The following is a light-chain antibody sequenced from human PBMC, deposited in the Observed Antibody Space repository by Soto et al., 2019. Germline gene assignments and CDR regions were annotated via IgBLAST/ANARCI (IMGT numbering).Light chain of an antibody. CDR3: EQYNNWPIT. V-gene: IGKV3-15*01. Sequence: EIVLTHSPGTLSLSPCERATLSSCASQNVLSNYLAWYQQKPGQAPRLLIYGASTRATGIPARFSGSGSGTEFTLTISSLQSEDFAVYYCEQYNNWPITFGQGTRLEIK. CDR2: GAS. CDR1: QNVLSNY. J-gene: IGKJ5*01.